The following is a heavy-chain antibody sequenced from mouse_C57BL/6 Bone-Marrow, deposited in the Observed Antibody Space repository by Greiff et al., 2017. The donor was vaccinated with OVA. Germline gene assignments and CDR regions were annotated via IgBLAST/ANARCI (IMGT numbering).Heavy chain of an antibody. CDR3: ARYPDGYLFDY. J-gene: IGHJ2*01. D-gene: IGHD2-3*01. Sequence: QVQLQQPGAELVKPGASVKLSCKASGYTFTSYWMQWVKQRPGQGLEWIGEIDPSDSYTNYNQKFKGKATLTVDTSSSTAYMQLSSLTSEDSAVYYCARYPDGYLFDYWGQGTTLTVFS. V-gene: IGHV1-50*01. CDR2: IDPSDSYT. CDR1: GYTFTSYW.